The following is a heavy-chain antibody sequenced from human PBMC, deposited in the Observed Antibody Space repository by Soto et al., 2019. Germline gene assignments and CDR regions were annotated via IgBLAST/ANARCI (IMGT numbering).Heavy chain of an antibody. CDR3: GRGSDLNWFDP. V-gene: IGHV1-3*01. J-gene: IGHJ5*02. CDR2: INAGNGNT. CDR1: GYTFTSYA. Sequence: QVQLVQSGAEVKKPGASVKVSCKASGYTFTSYAMHWVRQAPGQRLEWMGWINAGNGNTKYSQKFQGRVTITRDTSASTAYMELSSMRSEDTAVYYCGRGSDLNWFDPWGQVTLVTVCS. D-gene: IGHD3-10*01.